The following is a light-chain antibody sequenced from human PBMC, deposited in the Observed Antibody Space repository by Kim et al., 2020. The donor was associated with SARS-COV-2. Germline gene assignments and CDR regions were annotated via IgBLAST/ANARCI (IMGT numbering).Light chain of an antibody. CDR1: QSVYTN. V-gene: IGKV3-15*01. Sequence: VSPGERATLSCRASQSVYTNLAWYQQKPGQAPRLLIEDASTRATDIPARFSGSGSGTEFTLTISSLQSEDLAIYFCQQYNDWRPYSFGPGTKLEI. CDR2: DAS. J-gene: IGKJ2*01. CDR3: QQYNDWRPYS.